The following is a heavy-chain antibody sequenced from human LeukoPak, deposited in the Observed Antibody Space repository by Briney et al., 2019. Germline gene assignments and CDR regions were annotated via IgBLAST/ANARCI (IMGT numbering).Heavy chain of an antibody. Sequence: ASVKVSCKASGYTFTGYFMHWVRQAPGQGLEWMGWINPNSGGTNTAQKFQGRVTMTRDTSISTANMELSRLRSDDTAVYYCARALLPYEVMDVWGQGTTVTVSS. CDR3: ARALLPYEVMDV. V-gene: IGHV1-2*02. D-gene: IGHD3-3*01. J-gene: IGHJ6*02. CDR2: INPNSGGT. CDR1: GYTFTGYF.